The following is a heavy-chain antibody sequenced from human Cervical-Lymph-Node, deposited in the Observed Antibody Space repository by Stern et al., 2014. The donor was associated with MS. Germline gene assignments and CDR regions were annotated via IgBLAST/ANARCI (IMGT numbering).Heavy chain of an antibody. Sequence: EVQLVESGGGLVQPGGSLRLSCASSGFTFSDSYMTWVRQAPGKGLEWVGLIRLRGDSYSTEYAASVKGRFTVSRDDSKNSLSLQMNSLKTEDTALYYCVREFYGGFDEWGQGTLVIVSS. CDR3: VREFYGGFDE. D-gene: IGHD4-23*01. CDR1: GFTFSDSY. V-gene: IGHV3-72*01. CDR2: IRLRGDSYST. J-gene: IGHJ4*02.